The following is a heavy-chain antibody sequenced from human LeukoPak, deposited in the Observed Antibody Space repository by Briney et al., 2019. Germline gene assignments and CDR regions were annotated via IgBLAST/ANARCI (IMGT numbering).Heavy chain of an antibody. CDR3: AKESPYVSPRQYYFDY. J-gene: IGHJ4*02. Sequence: GGSLRLSCAASGFTFSTYAMSWVRQAPGKVLEWVSAISGIGDRTYYADSVKGRFTISRDNSKNTLSLQMNSLRAEDTAVYYCAKESPYVSPRQYYFDYWGQGTLVTVSS. D-gene: IGHD3-10*01. CDR2: ISGIGDRT. V-gene: IGHV3-23*01. CDR1: GFTFSTYA.